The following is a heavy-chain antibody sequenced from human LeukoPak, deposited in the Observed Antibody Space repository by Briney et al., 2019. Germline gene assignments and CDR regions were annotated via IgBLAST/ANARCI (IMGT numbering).Heavy chain of an antibody. CDR1: GYTFTSYD. J-gene: IGHJ4*02. CDR2: MNPNSGNT. V-gene: IGHV1-8*03. Sequence: ASVKVSCRASGYTFTSYDINWVRQATGQGLEWMGWMNPNSGNTGYAQKFQGRVTITRNTSISTAYMELSSLRSEDTAVYYCARRDGYNYVDYWGQGTLVTVSS. D-gene: IGHD5-24*01. CDR3: ARRDGYNYVDY.